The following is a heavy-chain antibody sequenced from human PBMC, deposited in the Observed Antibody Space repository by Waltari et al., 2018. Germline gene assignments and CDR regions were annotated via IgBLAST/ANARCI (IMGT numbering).Heavy chain of an antibody. D-gene: IGHD5-12*01. J-gene: IGHJ4*02. CDR2: IIPIFGTA. Sequence: QVQLVQSGAEVTKPGSSVKVSCKASGGTFRSYPISWVRPAPVQGLEWMGRIIPIFGTANYAQKFQGRVTITADKTTSTADMELSSLRSEDTAVYYCARDGGSGYDSVFDYWGQGTLVTVSS. V-gene: IGHV1-69*08. CDR3: ARDGGSGYDSVFDY. CDR1: GGTFRSYP.